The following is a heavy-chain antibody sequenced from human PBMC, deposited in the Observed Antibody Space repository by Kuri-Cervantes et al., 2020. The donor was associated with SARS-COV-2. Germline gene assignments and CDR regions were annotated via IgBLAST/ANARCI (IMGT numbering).Heavy chain of an antibody. Sequence: ESLKISCTVSGGSISSSSYYWGWIRQPPGKGLEWIGSIYHSGSTYYNPSLKSRVTISVDTSKNQFSLKLSSVTAADTAVYYCARGAGYWDEYFQHWGQGTLVTVSS. CDR3: ARGAGYWDEYFQH. J-gene: IGHJ1*01. CDR2: IYHSGST. CDR1: GGSISSSSYY. V-gene: IGHV4-39*07. D-gene: IGHD2-15*01.